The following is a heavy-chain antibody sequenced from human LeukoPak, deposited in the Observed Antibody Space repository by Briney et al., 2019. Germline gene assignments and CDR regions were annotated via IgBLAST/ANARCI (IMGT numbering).Heavy chain of an antibody. CDR3: ARDTYDSIHGMDV. Sequence: GGSLRVSGAASGFTFNIYALHWVRQAPGKGLEWVARISYDGSNKYYADSVKGRFTISRDNSKNTLYLQMNSLRPEDTAMYYCARDTYDSIHGMDVWGQGTTVTVSS. J-gene: IGHJ6*02. CDR1: GFTFNIYA. D-gene: IGHD3-22*01. CDR2: ISYDGSNK. V-gene: IGHV3-30*04.